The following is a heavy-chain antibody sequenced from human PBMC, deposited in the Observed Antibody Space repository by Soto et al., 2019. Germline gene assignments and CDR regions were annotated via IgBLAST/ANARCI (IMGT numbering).Heavy chain of an antibody. V-gene: IGHV1-18*01. J-gene: IGHJ6*02. CDR1: GYSFNSYG. Sequence: QVHLVQSGPEMKKPGASVVVSCNASGYSFNSYGISWVRQAPGQGPQWVGWINANNGNTNYAQTFQGRITMTTDTSTHTAYMELRSLRSDDTAIYYCAREGYCVSTKCYYYNGLDVWGQGTTVTVSS. D-gene: IGHD2-2*01. CDR3: AREGYCVSTKCYYYNGLDV. CDR2: INANNGNT.